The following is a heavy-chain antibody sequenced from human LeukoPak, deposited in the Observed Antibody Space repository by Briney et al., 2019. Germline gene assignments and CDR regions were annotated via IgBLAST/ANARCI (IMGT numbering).Heavy chain of an antibody. CDR3: ARDHGEEGGYHFDY. D-gene: IGHD3-10*01. CDR1: GGSISSGSYY. Sequence: PSETLSLTCTVSGGSISSGSYYWSWIRQPAGKGLEWIGRVYSSGSTDYNPSLKSRLSISVDTSKNQFSLKLSSVTAADTAVYYCARDHGEEGGYHFDYWGQGTLVTVSS. J-gene: IGHJ4*02. CDR2: VYSSGST. V-gene: IGHV4-61*10.